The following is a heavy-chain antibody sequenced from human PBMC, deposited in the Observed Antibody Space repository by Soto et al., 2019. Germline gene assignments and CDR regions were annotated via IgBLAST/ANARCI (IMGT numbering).Heavy chain of an antibody. V-gene: IGHV4-39*01. Sequence: SETLSLTCTVSGGSISSSSYYWGWIRQPPGKGLEWIGSIYYSGSTYYNPSLKSRVTISVDTSKNQFSLKLSSVTAADTAVYYCARGFPTVVTVDYWGRGTLVTVSS. CDR1: GGSISSSSYY. D-gene: IGHD4-17*01. CDR2: IYYSGST. J-gene: IGHJ4*02. CDR3: ARGFPTVVTVDY.